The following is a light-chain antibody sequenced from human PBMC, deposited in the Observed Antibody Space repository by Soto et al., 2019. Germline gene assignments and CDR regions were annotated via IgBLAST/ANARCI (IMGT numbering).Light chain of an antibody. Sequence: EIVLTQSPGTLSLSPGEGATLSCRASQSVSGSYLAWYQQKPGQAPRLLIYGASRRATCIPDRFSGSGSGTDFTLTISRLEPEDFAVYYCQQYGSSPSTFGPGTTVDIK. CDR2: GAS. CDR1: QSVSGSY. J-gene: IGKJ3*01. CDR3: QQYGSSPST. V-gene: IGKV3-20*01.